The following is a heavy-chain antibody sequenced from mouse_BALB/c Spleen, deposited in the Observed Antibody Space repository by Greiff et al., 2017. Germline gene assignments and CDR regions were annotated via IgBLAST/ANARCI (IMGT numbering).Heavy chain of an antibody. CDR2: IRNKANGYTT. D-gene: IGHD2-14*01. Sequence: EVMLVESGGGLVQPGGSLRLSCATSGFTFTDYYMSWVRQPPGKALEWLGFIRNKANGYTTEYSASVQGRFTISRDNSQSILYLQMNTLRAEDSATYYCARGRYGVDYWGQGTTLTVSS. J-gene: IGHJ2*01. V-gene: IGHV7-3*02. CDR1: GFTFTDYY. CDR3: ARGRYGVDY.